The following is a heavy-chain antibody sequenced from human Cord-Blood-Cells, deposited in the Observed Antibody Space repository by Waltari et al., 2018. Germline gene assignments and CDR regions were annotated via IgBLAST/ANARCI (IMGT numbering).Heavy chain of an antibody. Sequence: QVQLQQWGAGLLKPSETLSLTCAVYGGSFSGYYWSWIRQPPGKGLEGFGEINHSGNTNYNPPLQSGVTISVDTAKNQFSLKLSSVAAADTAVYYCARGGGYYYDSSGYYYYYGMDVWGQGTTVTVSS. J-gene: IGHJ6*02. CDR3: ARGGGYYYDSSGYYYYYGMDV. D-gene: IGHD3-22*01. CDR1: GGSFSGYY. V-gene: IGHV4-34*01. CDR2: INHSGNT.